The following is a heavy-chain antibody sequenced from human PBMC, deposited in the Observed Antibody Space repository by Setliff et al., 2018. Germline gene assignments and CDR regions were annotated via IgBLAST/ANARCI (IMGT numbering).Heavy chain of an antibody. D-gene: IGHD2-15*01. CDR2: IYSTGST. J-gene: IGHJ4*02. V-gene: IGHV4-4*08. CDR1: GDSIYNHF. CDR3: ARGLNSVSWTFAY. Sequence: SETLSLTCTVSGDSIYNHFWSWVRQPPGKGLEWIGYIYSTGSTNYNPSLKSRVAISIDTSKNQFSLKVNSVTAADTAIYYCARGLNSVSWTFAYWGQGPWSPSPQ.